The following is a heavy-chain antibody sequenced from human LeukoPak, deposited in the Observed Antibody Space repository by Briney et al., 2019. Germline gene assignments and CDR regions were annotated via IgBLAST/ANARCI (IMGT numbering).Heavy chain of an antibody. Sequence: GGSLRLSCGVSGFTFSDYYMSWMRQAPGEGRVWFSYFKPTSGYIPCTVCVRGRFTNSRDNAKNSLYLQMNSLRAEDTAVFYCARYGTYTDYDPDFDIWGQGTLVTVSS. CDR2: FKPTSGYI. CDR1: GFTFSDYY. CDR3: ARYGTYTDYDPDFDI. J-gene: IGHJ4*02. V-gene: IGHV3-11*06. D-gene: IGHD5-12*01.